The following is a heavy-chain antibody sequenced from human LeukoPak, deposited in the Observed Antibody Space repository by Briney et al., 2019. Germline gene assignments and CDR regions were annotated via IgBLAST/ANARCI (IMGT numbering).Heavy chain of an antibody. V-gene: IGHV4-34*01. CDR3: ARGPTITETGYFDF. J-gene: IGHJ4*03. D-gene: IGHD1-7*01. Sequence: SETLSLTCAVYGGSFSTYYWSWIRQSPGKGLEWIAEINHRGDTNYNPSVKSRVTISVDTSKNQFSLKVRSLTAADTAVYYCARGPTITETGYFDFWGQGTLVTVSS. CDR2: INHRGDT. CDR1: GGSFSTYY.